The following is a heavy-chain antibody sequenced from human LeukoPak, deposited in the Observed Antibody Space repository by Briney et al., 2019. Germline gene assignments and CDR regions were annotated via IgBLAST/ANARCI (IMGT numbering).Heavy chain of an antibody. CDR1: KFAFNNAW. CDR2: IKSKTDGGTT. V-gene: IGHV3-15*01. Sequence: SGGSLRLSCAAPKFAFNNAWMSRFRQAPGKGLEWVGHIKSKTDGGTTDYAAPVQGRFTISRDDSKDRLYLQMNSLKTEDTAVYYCTAVPHDSAVWGQGTLVTVSS. CDR3: TAVPHDSAV. D-gene: IGHD3-22*01. J-gene: IGHJ4*02.